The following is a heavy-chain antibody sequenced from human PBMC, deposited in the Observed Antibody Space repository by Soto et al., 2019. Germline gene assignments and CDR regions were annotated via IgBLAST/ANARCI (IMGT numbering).Heavy chain of an antibody. V-gene: IGHV1-18*04. J-gene: IGHJ6*02. D-gene: IGHD2-15*01. Sequence: GASVKVSCKASGYTFTSYGISWVRQAPGQGLEWMGWISAYNGNTNYAQKLQGRVTMTTDTSTSTAYMELRSLRSDDTAVYYCKVAATTYYYYYGMDVWGQGTTVTVSS. CDR2: ISAYNGNT. CDR3: KVAATTYYYYYGMDV. CDR1: GYTFTSYG.